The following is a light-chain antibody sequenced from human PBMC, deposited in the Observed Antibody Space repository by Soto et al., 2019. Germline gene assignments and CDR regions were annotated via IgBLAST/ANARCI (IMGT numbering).Light chain of an antibody. Sequence: IQMTQSPSTLSASIGDRVTITCRASQGIRDSLAWYQQKPGKSPNLLIYAASTLQSGVPSRFSGSGSGTDFALTISSLQPEDFATYYCQSSRTFGQGTKVDIK. CDR3: QSSRT. J-gene: IGKJ1*01. CDR2: AAS. V-gene: IGKV1-27*01. CDR1: QGIRDS.